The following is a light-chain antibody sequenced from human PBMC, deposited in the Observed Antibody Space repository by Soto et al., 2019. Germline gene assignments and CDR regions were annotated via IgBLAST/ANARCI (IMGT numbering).Light chain of an antibody. Sequence: EIVMTQSPVTLSVSPGEIATLSCRASQSVSSNLAWYQQRPGQAPRLLIYEASTRATGVPDRFSGSGYGRAFTLTISGLQPEDFAVYYCQRYNDWPYIFGQGTKLEIK. J-gene: IGKJ2*01. CDR2: EAS. V-gene: IGKV3-15*01. CDR1: QSVSSN. CDR3: QRYNDWPYI.